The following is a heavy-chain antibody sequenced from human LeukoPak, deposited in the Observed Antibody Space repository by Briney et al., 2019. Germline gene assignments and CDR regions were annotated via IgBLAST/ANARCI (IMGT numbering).Heavy chain of an antibody. CDR1: GGSISSSSYY. J-gene: IGHJ5*02. D-gene: IGHD3-22*01. V-gene: IGHV4-39*01. CDR2: IYYSGST. CDR3: ARHNGVIRQRGYNRFDP. Sequence: SETLSLTCTVSGGSISSSSYYWGWIRQPPGKGLEWIGSIYYSGSTYYNPSLKSRVTISVDTSKNQFSLKLSSVTAADTAVYYCARHNGVIRQRGYNRFDPWGQGTLVTVSS.